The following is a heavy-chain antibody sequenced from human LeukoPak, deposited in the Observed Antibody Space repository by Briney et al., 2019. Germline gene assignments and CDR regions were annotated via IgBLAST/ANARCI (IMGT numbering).Heavy chain of an antibody. CDR3: AKGDFYGSGRDYYYYMDV. Sequence: GGSLRLSCAASGFTFSSYEMNWVRQAPGKGLEWVANIKQDGSEKYYVDSVKGRFTISRDNSKNTLYLQMNSLGAEDTAVYNCAKGDFYGSGRDYYYYMDVWGKGTTVTISS. CDR2: IKQDGSEK. D-gene: IGHD3-10*01. J-gene: IGHJ6*03. V-gene: IGHV3-7*03. CDR1: GFTFSSYE.